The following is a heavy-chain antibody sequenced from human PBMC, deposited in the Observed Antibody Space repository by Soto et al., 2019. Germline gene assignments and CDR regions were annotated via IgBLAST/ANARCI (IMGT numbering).Heavy chain of an antibody. CDR1: GGSISSGGYS. CDR3: ASSVDYGDYLDY. J-gene: IGHJ4*02. Sequence: QLQLQESGSGLVKPSQTLSLTCAVSGGSISSGGYSWSWIRQPPGKGLEWIGYIYHSGSTYYNPSPQSRVTISVHRSKTQFSLELSYVTAADTAVYYCASSVDYGDYLDYWGQGTLVTVSS. D-gene: IGHD4-17*01. CDR2: IYHSGST. V-gene: IGHV4-30-2*01.